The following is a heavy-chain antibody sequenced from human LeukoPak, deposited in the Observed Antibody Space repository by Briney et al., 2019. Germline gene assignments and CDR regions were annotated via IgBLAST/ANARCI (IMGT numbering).Heavy chain of an antibody. J-gene: IGHJ3*02. CDR3: ARAEEGYDCSGGSCYSSAFDI. CDR2: IFYSGNT. D-gene: IGHD2-15*01. V-gene: IGHV4-31*03. Sequence: SETLSLTCTVSGGSISSGGYYWSWIRQHPGKGLEWIGYIFYSGNTYYNPSLKSRVTISVDTSKSQFSLKLTSMTAADTAVYYCARAEEGYDCSGGSCYSSAFDIWGQGTMVTVSS. CDR1: GGSISSGGYY.